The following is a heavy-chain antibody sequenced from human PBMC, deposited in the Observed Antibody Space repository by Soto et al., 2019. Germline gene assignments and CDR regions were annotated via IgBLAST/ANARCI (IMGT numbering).Heavy chain of an antibody. D-gene: IGHD3-10*01. CDR1: GYNFISYW. J-gene: IGHJ4*02. Sequence: GESLKISCNASGYNFISYWIAWVRQMPGKGLEWMGIIYPGDSDATYSPSFEGQVTFSVDKSITTAYLQWISLKASDTAMYYCARKAYFGSGTYYSDYWGQGTQVTVSS. V-gene: IGHV5-51*01. CDR3: ARKAYFGSGTYYSDY. CDR2: IYPGDSDA.